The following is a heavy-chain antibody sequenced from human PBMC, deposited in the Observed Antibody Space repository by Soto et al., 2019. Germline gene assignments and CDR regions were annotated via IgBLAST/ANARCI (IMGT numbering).Heavy chain of an antibody. CDR3: AKATATSGGAFEI. D-gene: IGHD1-1*01. V-gene: IGHV3-23*01. CDR2: ILVGGST. J-gene: IGHJ3*02. Sequence: GGSLRLSCAVSGFICSSYDMSWVRQAPGKGLEWVSTILVGGSTHYEDSVKGRFTISRDTSKNTVYLQMNSLTAGDTAFYYCAKATATSGGAFEIYGQGTMVTV. CDR1: GFICSSYD.